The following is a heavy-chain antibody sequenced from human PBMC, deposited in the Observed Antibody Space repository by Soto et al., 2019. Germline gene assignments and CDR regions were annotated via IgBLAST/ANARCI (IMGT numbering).Heavy chain of an antibody. Sequence: QVQLQESGPGLVKPSGTLSLTCAVSGGSISSSNWWSWVRQPPGQWLEWIGEIYHSGSTNYNPSLKSRVTISVDKSKNQFSLKLSSVTAADTAVYYCARELYSSGWYSADAFDIWGQGTMVTVSS. CDR1: GGSISSSNW. CDR2: IYHSGST. D-gene: IGHD6-19*01. J-gene: IGHJ3*02. V-gene: IGHV4-4*02. CDR3: ARELYSSGWYSADAFDI.